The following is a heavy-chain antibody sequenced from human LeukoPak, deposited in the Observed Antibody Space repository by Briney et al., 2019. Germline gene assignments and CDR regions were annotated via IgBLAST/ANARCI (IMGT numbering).Heavy chain of an antibody. J-gene: IGHJ1*01. CDR2: ISSNGGST. CDR1: GFTFSSYA. V-gene: IGHV3-64*01. D-gene: IGHD2-21*01. Sequence: PGGSLRLSCAASGFTFSSYAMHWVRQAPGKVMEYVSAISSNGGSTYYANSVKGRFTISRDNSKNTLYLQMGSLRAEDMAVYYCARGNSPDGSGAEYFQHWGQGTLVTVSS. CDR3: ARGNSPDGSGAEYFQH.